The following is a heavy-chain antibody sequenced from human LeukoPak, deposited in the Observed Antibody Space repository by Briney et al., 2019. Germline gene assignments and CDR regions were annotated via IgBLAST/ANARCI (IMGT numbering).Heavy chain of an antibody. Sequence: GGSLRLSCAASGFTFSSYAMNWVRQAPGKGLEWVSAITGSGGRTYYADSVKGRFTISRDNSKNTLYLQMNSLRAEDTAVYYCAKGLSGINSHFDYWGQGTLVTVSS. J-gene: IGHJ4*02. CDR2: ITGSGGRT. CDR1: GFTFSSYA. CDR3: AKGLSGINSHFDY. V-gene: IGHV3-23*01. D-gene: IGHD1-14*01.